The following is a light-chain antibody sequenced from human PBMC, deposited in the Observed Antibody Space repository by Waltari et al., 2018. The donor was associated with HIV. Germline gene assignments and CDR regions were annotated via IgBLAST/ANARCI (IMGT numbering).Light chain of an antibody. J-gene: IGLJ2*01. Sequence: SYALTPTPAVSGAPGQSDRFLWGGHNLGSKSVHWYNQKSGRAPVLVVYDDIDRPSGIPERFSGSNSGNTATLTISRAEAGDDADYYCQVWDSSSNHVVFGGGTKLTVL. CDR1: NLGSKS. CDR3: QVWDSSSNHVV. V-gene: IGLV3-21*02. CDR2: DDI.